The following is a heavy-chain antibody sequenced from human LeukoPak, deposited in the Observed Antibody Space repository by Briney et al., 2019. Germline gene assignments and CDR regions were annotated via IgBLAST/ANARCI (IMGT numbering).Heavy chain of an antibody. Sequence: PSETLSLTCTVSGGSISSYYWSWIRQPAGKGLEWIGRIYTSGSTNYNPSLKSRVTMLVDTSKNQFSLKLSSVTAADTAVYYCARDSAYYDILPGYPGECYFDYWGQGTLDTVSS. D-gene: IGHD3-9*01. CDR1: GGSISSYY. CDR3: ARDSAYYDILPGYPGECYFDY. J-gene: IGHJ4*02. V-gene: IGHV4-4*07. CDR2: IYTSGST.